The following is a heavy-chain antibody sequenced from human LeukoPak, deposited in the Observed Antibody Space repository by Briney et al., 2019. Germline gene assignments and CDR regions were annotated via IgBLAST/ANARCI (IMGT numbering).Heavy chain of an antibody. V-gene: IGHV3-30*02. CDR2: IRYDGSNK. J-gene: IGHJ5*02. CDR3: AKDPDYYGSGDNWFDP. Sequence: GGSLRLSCAASGFTFSSYGMHWVRQAPGKGLEWVAFIRYDGSNKYYADSVKGRFTISRDNSKNTLYLQMNSLRAEDMAVYYCAKDPDYYGSGDNWFDPWGQGTLVTVSS. CDR1: GFTFSSYG. D-gene: IGHD3-10*01.